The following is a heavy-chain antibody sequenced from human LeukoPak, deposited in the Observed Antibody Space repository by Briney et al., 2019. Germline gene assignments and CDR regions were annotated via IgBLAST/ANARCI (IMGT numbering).Heavy chain of an antibody. V-gene: IGHV3-30*18. D-gene: IGHD2-2*01. Sequence: GESLRLSCAASGFTFSSYGMHWVRQAPGKGLEWVAVISYDGSNKYYADSVKGRFTISRDNSKNTLYLQMNSLRAEDTAVYYCAKDGLSSFDYWGQGTLVTVSS. CDR1: GFTFSSYG. CDR3: AKDGLSSFDY. CDR2: ISYDGSNK. J-gene: IGHJ4*02.